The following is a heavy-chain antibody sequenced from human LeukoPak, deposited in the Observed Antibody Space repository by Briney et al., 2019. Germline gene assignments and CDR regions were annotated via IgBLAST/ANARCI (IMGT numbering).Heavy chain of an antibody. D-gene: IGHD2-15*01. CDR1: GFTFSDYY. CDR2: ISNSGSTI. Sequence: KPGGSLRLSCAASGFTFSDYYMSWIRQAPGKGLEWVSYISNSGSTIYYADSVKGRFTISRDNAKNSLYLQMTSLRAEDTAVYYCARDRGYCSGGSCYSFDYWGQGTLVTVSS. CDR3: ARDRGYCSGGSCYSFDY. V-gene: IGHV3-11*04. J-gene: IGHJ4*02.